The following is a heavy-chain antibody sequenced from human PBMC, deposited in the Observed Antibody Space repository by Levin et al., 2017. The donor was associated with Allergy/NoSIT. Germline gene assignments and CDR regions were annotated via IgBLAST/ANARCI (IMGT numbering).Heavy chain of an antibody. D-gene: IGHD1-14*01. CDR2: ISGSGGST. J-gene: IGHJ5*02. V-gene: IGHV3-23*01. Sequence: GESLKISCAASGFTFSSYAMSWVRQAPGKGLEWVSAISGSGGSTYYADSVKGRFTISRDNSKNTLYLQMNSLRAEDTAVYYCAKDTNRPKLTRLDLGFDPWGQGTLVTVSS. CDR3: AKDTNRPKLTRLDLGFDP. CDR1: GFTFSSYA.